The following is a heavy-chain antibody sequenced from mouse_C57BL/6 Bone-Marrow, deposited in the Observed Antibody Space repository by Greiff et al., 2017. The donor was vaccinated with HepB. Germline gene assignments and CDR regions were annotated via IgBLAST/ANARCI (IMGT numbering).Heavy chain of an antibody. V-gene: IGHV6-3*01. J-gene: IGHJ2*01. CDR1: GFTFSNYW. CDR3: TSNWDDYFDY. Sequence: EVKVEESGGGLVQPGGSMKLSCVASGFTFSNYWMNWVRQSPEKGLEWVAQIRLKSDNYATHYAESVKGRFTISRDDSKSSVYLQMNNLRAEDTGIYYCTSNWDDYFDYWGQGTTRTVSS. D-gene: IGHD4-1*01. CDR2: IRLKSDNYAT.